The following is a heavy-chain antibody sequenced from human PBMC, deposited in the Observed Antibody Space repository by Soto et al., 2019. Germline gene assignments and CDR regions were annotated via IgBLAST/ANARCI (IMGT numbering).Heavy chain of an antibody. CDR1: GFTFSSYA. CDR3: AKDKESYYSSALAY. CDR2: ISGSGGST. V-gene: IGHV3-23*01. D-gene: IGHD6-19*01. J-gene: IGHJ4*02. Sequence: GGSLRLSCAASGFTFSSYAMSWVRQAPGKGLEWVSAISGSGGSTYYADSVKGRFTISRDNSKNTLYLQMNSLRAEDTAVYYCAKDKESYYSSALAYWGQGTLVTVSS.